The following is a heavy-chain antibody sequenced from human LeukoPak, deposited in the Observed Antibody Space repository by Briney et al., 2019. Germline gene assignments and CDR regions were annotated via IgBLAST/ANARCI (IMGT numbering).Heavy chain of an antibody. V-gene: IGHV1-2*02. Sequence: ASVKVSCKASVYTFTGYYMHWVRQAPGQGLEWMGWINPNSGGTNYAQKFQGRVTMTRDTSISTAYMELSRLRSDDTAVYYCARPVRRSGYDLVGYWGQGTLVTVSS. CDR1: VYTFTGYY. CDR2: INPNSGGT. D-gene: IGHD5-12*01. J-gene: IGHJ4*02. CDR3: ARPVRRSGYDLVGY.